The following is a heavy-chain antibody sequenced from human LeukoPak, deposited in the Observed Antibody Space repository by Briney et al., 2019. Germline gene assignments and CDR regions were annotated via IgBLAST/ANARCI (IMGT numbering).Heavy chain of an antibody. CDR3: ARPILRYPDAFDI. CDR1: GFTFHDYG. J-gene: IGHJ3*02. V-gene: IGHV3-20*04. D-gene: IGHD3-9*01. Sequence: GGSLRLSCAASGFTFHDYGMSWVRQAPGKGLEWVSGIKWNGGSTGYADSVKGRFTISRDNAKNSLYLQMNSLRAEDTALYYCARPILRYPDAFDIWGQGTMVTVSS. CDR2: IKWNGGST.